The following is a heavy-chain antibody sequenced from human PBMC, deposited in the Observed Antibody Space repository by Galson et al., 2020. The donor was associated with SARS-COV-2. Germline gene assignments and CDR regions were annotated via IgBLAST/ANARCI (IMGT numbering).Heavy chain of an antibody. D-gene: IGHD6-13*01. Sequence: SVKVSCKASGGTFSSYAISWVRQAPGQGLEWMGGIIPIFGTANYAQKFQGRVTITADESTSTAYMELSSLRSEDTAVYYCARDRALAAAGPLQGAFDIWGQGTMVTVSS. CDR1: GGTFSSYA. CDR2: IIPIFGTA. J-gene: IGHJ3*02. V-gene: IGHV1-69*13. CDR3: ARDRALAAAGPLQGAFDI.